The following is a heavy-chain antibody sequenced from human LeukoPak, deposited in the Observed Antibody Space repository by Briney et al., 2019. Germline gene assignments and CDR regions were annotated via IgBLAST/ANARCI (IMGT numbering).Heavy chain of an antibody. CDR1: GLTFNNYA. V-gene: IGHV3-23*01. CDR3: ARDLGQYYDTSDNWFDP. CDR2: ISGRGASK. J-gene: IGHJ5*02. Sequence: GGSLRLSCAVSGLTFNNYAMSWVRQAPGKGLEWVSGISGRGASKYYADSVKGRFTISRDNAKNTLNLQMNSLRAEDTAVYYCARDLGQYYDTSDNWFDPWGQGTLVTVSS. D-gene: IGHD3-22*01.